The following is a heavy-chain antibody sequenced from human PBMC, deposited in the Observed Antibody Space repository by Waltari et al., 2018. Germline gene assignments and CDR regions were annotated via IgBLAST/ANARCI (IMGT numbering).Heavy chain of an antibody. Sequence: QIALKESGPTLVKSTQTLTLTCTVSGFSVSTNGVAVGWIRQPPGRALEWLTLIFWDDDKRYSPSLKNRLTITKDTSKNQVILTMTNTDPVDTATYFCAHFSYYGSGSYSGVRVFDYWGQGTLVTVSS. J-gene: IGHJ4*02. D-gene: IGHD3-10*01. V-gene: IGHV2-5*02. CDR1: GFSVSTNGVA. CDR3: AHFSYYGSGSYSGVRVFDY. CDR2: IFWDDDK.